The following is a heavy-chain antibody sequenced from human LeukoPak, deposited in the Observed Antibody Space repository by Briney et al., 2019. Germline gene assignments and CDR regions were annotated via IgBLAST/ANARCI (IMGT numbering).Heavy chain of an antibody. V-gene: IGHV1-2*02. J-gene: IGHJ5*02. CDR1: GYTFTGYY. CDR2: INPNSGGT. CDR3: ARDQAFPPHSRFDP. Sequence: ASVKVSCKASGYTFTGYYMHWVRQAPGQGLEWMGWINPNSGGTNYAQKFQGRVTMTRDTSTSTLYMELSSLRSEDTAVYYCARDQAFPPHSRFDPWGQGTLVTVSS.